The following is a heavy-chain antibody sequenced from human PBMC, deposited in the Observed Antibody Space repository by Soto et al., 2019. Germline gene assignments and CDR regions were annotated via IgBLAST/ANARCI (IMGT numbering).Heavy chain of an antibody. CDR1: GYSFTDYK. J-gene: IGHJ4*02. CDR3: ATWVDYGDFEGFDF. Sequence: QGQLLQSGAEVKKPGASVKVSCKTSGYSFTDYKLHWVRQAPGQGLEWMGWVDPNGGGSNSAQKYRGSVTMTGDTSITTGYLDLTRLTTNDTAPCFCATWVDYGDFEGFDFWGQGTLVTVSS. V-gene: IGHV1-2*04. D-gene: IGHD4-17*01. CDR2: VDPNGGGS.